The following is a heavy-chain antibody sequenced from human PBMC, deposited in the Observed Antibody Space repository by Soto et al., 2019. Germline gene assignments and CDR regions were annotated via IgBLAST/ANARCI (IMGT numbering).Heavy chain of an antibody. V-gene: IGHV1-69*06. D-gene: IGHD3-22*01. J-gene: IGHJ3*02. CDR3: AREWISSGGDAFDI. CDR2: IIPIFGTA. Sequence: GASVKVSCKASGGTFSSYAISWVRQAPGQGLEWMGGIIPIFGTANYAQKFQGRVTITADKSTSTAYMELSSLRSEDTAVYYCAREWISSGGDAFDIWGQGTMVTVSS. CDR1: GGTFSSYA.